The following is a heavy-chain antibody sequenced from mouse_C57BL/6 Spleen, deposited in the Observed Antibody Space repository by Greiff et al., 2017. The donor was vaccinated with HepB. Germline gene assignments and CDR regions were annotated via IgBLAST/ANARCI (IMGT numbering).Heavy chain of an antibody. CDR2: IYPRSGNN. CDR1: GYTFTSYG. CDR3: ARGGLPDYFDD. V-gene: IGHV1-81*01. D-gene: IGHD6-1*01. Sequence: VQLQQSGAELARPGASVKLSCTASGYTFTSYGICWVKQRTGQGLEWIGEIYPRSGNNYYNEKFKGKATLTADKSSSTSYMELRRLTSEDSAVYFCARGGLPDYFDDWGKGNTLTVSS. J-gene: IGHJ2*01.